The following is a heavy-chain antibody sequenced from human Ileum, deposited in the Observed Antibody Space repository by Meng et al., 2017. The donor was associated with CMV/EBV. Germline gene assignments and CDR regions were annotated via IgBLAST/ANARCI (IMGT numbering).Heavy chain of an antibody. Sequence: GESLKISCAASGFTFSDYYMSWIRQAPGKGLEWVSYISSSGSTIYYADSVKGRFTISRDNAKNSLYLQMNSLRAEDTAVYYCARPYTGASTLPFWGQGTLVTVSS. V-gene: IGHV3-11*04. CDR1: GFTFSDYY. CDR3: ARPYTGASTLPF. J-gene: IGHJ4*02. D-gene: IGHD1-26*01. CDR2: ISSSGSTI.